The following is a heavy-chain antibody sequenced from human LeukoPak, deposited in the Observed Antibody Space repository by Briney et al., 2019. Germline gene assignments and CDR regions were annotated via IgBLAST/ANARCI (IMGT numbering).Heavy chain of an antibody. CDR3: ARDYNYYGSGSYHDY. D-gene: IGHD3-10*01. CDR2: IKQDGSEK. Sequence: PGGSLRLSCAASGFTFSSYAMSWVRQAPGKGLERVANIKQDGSEKYYVDSVKGRFTISRDNAKNSLYLQMNSLRAEDTAVYYCARDYNYYGSGSYHDYWGQGTLVTVSS. J-gene: IGHJ4*02. CDR1: GFTFSSYA. V-gene: IGHV3-7*01.